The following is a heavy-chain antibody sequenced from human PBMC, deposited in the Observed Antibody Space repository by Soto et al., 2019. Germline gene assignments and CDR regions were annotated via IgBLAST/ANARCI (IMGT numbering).Heavy chain of an antibody. CDR3: AGYNSYAIDY. D-gene: IGHD2-8*01. CDR1: CTSISSYY. CDR2: IHYSGTT. J-gene: IGHJ4*02. V-gene: IGHV4-59*01. Sequence: SETLSLTGTVSCTSISSYYWIWIRQPPGKGLEWIANIHYSGTTNYNPSLASRVTLSVDTSKNQFSLKMTSVTAADRAMYFCAGYNSYAIDYWGRGTLVTVSS.